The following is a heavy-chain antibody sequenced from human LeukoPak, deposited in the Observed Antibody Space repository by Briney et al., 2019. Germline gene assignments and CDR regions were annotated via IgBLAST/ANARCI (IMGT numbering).Heavy chain of an antibody. J-gene: IGHJ6*04. CDR3: SSYLTSIPSGMDV. D-gene: IGHD2/OR15-2a*01. CDR2: ISTDGSSI. V-gene: IGHV3-74*01. Sequence: GGSLRLSCAASGFTFSRYWMHWLRQAPGKGPVWVSRISTDGSSISYADSVKGRFTISRDNGKNTLYLQLNSLRAEDTAVYYCSSYLTSIPSGMDVWREGTTVTVSS. CDR1: GFTFSRYW.